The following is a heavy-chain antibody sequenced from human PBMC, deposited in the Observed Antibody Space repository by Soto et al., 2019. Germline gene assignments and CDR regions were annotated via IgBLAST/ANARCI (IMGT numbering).Heavy chain of an antibody. V-gene: IGHV3-23*01. CDR1: GCTFSTYA. CDR3: AKDLRTSTNYNYGMDV. J-gene: IGHJ6*02. CDR2: ISASGGST. Sequence: EVQLLESGGGLVQPGGSLRLSCAASGCTFSTYAMSWVRQAPGKGLEWVSVISASGGSTFYADSVKGRFTVSRDNSRNTLYLQVISLRVEDTAVYYCAKDLRTSTNYNYGMDVWGQGTTVTVSS.